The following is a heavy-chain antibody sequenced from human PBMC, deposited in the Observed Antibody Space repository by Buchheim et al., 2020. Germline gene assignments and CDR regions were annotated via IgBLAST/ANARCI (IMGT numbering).Heavy chain of an antibody. CDR1: GYTFTSYD. Sequence: QVQLVQSGAEVKKPGASVKVSCKASGYTFTSYDINWVRQATGQGLEWMGWMNTNSGNTGYAQKFQGRVTMTRNTSISTAYMELSSLRSEDTAVYYCARAVYYYDSSGYYYFYYYYGMDVWGQGTT. D-gene: IGHD3-22*01. J-gene: IGHJ6*02. CDR2: MNTNSGNT. CDR3: ARAVYYYDSSGYYYFYYYYGMDV. V-gene: IGHV1-8*01.